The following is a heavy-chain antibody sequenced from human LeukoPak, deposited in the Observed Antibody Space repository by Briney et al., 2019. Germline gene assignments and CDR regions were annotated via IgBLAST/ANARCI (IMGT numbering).Heavy chain of an antibody. J-gene: IGHJ3*02. CDR2: ISAYNGNT. CDR1: GYTFTSYG. V-gene: IGHV1-18*01. CDR3: ARGERSVAVAGRDAFDI. Sequence: AAVKVSCKASGYTFTSYGISWVRQAPGQGLEWMGWISAYNGNTNYAQKLQGRVTMTTDTSTSTAYKELRSLRSDDTAVYYCARGERSVAVAGRDAFDIWGQGTMVTVSS. D-gene: IGHD6-19*01.